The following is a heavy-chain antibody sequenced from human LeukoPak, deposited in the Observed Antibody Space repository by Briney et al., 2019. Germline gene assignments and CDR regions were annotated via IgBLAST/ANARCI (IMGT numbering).Heavy chain of an antibody. V-gene: IGHV1-46*04. Sequence: ASVTVSFKASGYSFTSYYVHCVRQAPGQGLEWVGVINPNDGGTISAQKLQDRVALTRDTSTSTVYMEMSSLKSDDTAVYYCARGPLLGYDTNDSGFDIWGQGTLVTVSS. CDR3: ARGPLLGYDTNDSGFDI. J-gene: IGHJ3*02. CDR2: INPNDGGT. D-gene: IGHD3-22*01. CDR1: GYSFTSYY.